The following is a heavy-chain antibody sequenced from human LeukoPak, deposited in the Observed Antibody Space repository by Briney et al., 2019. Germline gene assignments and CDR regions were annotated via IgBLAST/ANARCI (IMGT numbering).Heavy chain of an antibody. V-gene: IGHV3-48*03. Sequence: PGGSLRLSCAASGFTFSSYEMNWVRQAPGKGLEWVSYISSSGSTIYYADSVKGRFTISRDNAKNSLYLQMNSLRAEDTAVYYCAKDGPPYSSGWYCDYWGQGTPVTVSS. J-gene: IGHJ4*02. CDR2: ISSSGSTI. CDR3: AKDGPPYSSGWYCDY. CDR1: GFTFSSYE. D-gene: IGHD6-19*01.